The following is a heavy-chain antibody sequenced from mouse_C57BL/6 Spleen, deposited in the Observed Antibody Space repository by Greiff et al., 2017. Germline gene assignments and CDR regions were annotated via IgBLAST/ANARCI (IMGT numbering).Heavy chain of an antibody. J-gene: IGHJ3*01. CDR2: ISRGSSTT. CDR3: ARNYDI. D-gene: IGHD2-3*01. V-gene: IGHV5-17*01. CDR1: GFTFSDYG. Sequence: EVLLVESGGGLVKPGGSLKLSCAASGFTFSDYGIHWVRQAPEKGLEWVAYISRGSSTTYYADTVKGRFTISRDNAKNTLFLQLTSLTSEDSAMYYCARNYDIWGQGTLVTVSA.